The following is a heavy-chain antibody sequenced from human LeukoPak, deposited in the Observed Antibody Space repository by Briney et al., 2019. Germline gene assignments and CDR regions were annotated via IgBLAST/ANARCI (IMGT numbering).Heavy chain of an antibody. CDR2: INHRGST. CDR3: ARAGYCNGGSCYLAY. D-gene: IGHD2-15*01. V-gene: IGHV4-34*01. J-gene: IGHJ4*02. Sequence: PSETLSLTCAVYGGSFSSYYWSWIRQPPAPGLEWIGEINHRGSTNYNPSLKSRVTISVDTSKNQFSLKLSSVTAADTAVYYCARAGYCNGGSCYLAYWGQGALVTVSS. CDR1: GGSFSSYY.